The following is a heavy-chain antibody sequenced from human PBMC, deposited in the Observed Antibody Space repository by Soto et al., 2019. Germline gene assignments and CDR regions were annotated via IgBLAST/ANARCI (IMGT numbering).Heavy chain of an antibody. J-gene: IGHJ6*02. Sequence: QVQLVESGGGVVQPGRSLRLSCAASGFTFSSYAMHWVRQAPGKGLEWVAVISYDGSHKYYADSVKGRFTISRDNSKNKIYLKMISLRAEDKDVYYCARDRLAYYDFWSGYIYYYYYCMEVWGQGSTVTVFS. CDR2: ISYDGSHK. V-gene: IGHV3-30-3*01. CDR3: ARDRLAYYDFWSGYIYYYYYCMEV. CDR1: GFTFSSYA. D-gene: IGHD3-3*01.